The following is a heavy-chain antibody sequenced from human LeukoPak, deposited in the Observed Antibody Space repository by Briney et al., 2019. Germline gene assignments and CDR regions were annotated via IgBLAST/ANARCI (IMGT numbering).Heavy chain of an antibody. J-gene: IGHJ4*02. CDR3: TYGDYPLTY. V-gene: IGHV3-66*01. D-gene: IGHD4-17*01. CDR2: IYTNGNT. Sequence: GGSLRLSCAASGLTVTNNYWNWVRQPPGKGPEWISLIYTNGNTQYADSVKGRFTFSRDISENTLYLQMNSLRVEDTAVYFCTYGDYPLTYWGQGTLVSVSS. CDR1: GLTVTNNY.